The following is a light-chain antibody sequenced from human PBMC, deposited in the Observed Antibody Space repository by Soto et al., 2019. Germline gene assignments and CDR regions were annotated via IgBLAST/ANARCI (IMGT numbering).Light chain of an antibody. Sequence: IQLTQSPSSLSASVGDRVTVSCRSSQNIDNYLNWYVQRPGKAPELLIYSTSNLRSGVPSRFRGRGSGTDFSLTITGLQSEDFATYYCQQSSSIPWTFGQGTKRDIK. J-gene: IGKJ1*01. CDR1: QNIDNY. V-gene: IGKV1-39*01. CDR2: STS. CDR3: QQSSSIPWT.